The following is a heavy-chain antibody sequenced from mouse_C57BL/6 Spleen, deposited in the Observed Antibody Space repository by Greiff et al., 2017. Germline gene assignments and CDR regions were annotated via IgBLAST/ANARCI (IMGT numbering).Heavy chain of an antibody. J-gene: IGHJ2*01. CDR3: ARAAQATDDY. V-gene: IGHV1-42*01. Sequence: VQLKQSGPELVKPVASVKISCKASGYSFTGYYMNWVKQSPEKSLEWIGEINPSTGGTTYNQKFKAKATLTVDKSSSTAYMQLKSLTSEDSAVYYCARAAQATDDYWGQGTTLTVSS. D-gene: IGHD3-2*02. CDR1: GYSFTGYY. CDR2: INPSTGGT.